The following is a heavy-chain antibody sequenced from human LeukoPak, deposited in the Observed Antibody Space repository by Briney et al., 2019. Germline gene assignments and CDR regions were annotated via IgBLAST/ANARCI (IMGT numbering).Heavy chain of an antibody. CDR3: ARDPEYSGSYLRGFDP. D-gene: IGHD1-26*01. CDR2: ISAYNGNT. J-gene: IGHJ5*02. CDR1: GGTFSSYA. Sequence: ASVKVSCKASGGTFSSYAISWVRQAPGQGLEWMGWISAYNGNTNYAQKLQGRVTMTTDTSTSTAYMGLRSLRSDDTAVYYCARDPEYSGSYLRGFDPWGQGTLVTVSS. V-gene: IGHV1-18*01.